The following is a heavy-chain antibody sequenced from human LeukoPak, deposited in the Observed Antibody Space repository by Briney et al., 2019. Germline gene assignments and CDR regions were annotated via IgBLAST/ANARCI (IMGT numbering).Heavy chain of an antibody. CDR1: GFTFSSYA. J-gene: IGHJ4*02. Sequence: GGSLRLSCAASGFTFSSYAMSWVRQAPGKGLEWVSAISGSGGSTYYADSVKGRFTVSRDNSKNTLYLQMNSLRAEDTAVYYCAKGVVLARNFDYWGQGTLVTVSS. CDR3: AKGVVLARNFDY. D-gene: IGHD5/OR15-5a*01. V-gene: IGHV3-23*01. CDR2: ISGSGGST.